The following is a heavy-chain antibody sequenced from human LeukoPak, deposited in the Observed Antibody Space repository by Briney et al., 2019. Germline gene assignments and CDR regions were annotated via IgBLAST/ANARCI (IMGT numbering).Heavy chain of an antibody. CDR2: ISGSGGST. CDR3: AKDRYGGNSVIFSEYFQH. CDR1: GFTFSSYA. V-gene: IGHV3-23*01. J-gene: IGHJ1*01. Sequence: AGGSLRLSCAASGFTFSSYAMSWVRQTPVKGLEWVSVISGSGGSTYYADSVKGRFTISRVNSKNTLYLQMNSLRAEDTAVYYCAKDRYGGNSVIFSEYFQHWGQGTLVTVSS. D-gene: IGHD4-23*01.